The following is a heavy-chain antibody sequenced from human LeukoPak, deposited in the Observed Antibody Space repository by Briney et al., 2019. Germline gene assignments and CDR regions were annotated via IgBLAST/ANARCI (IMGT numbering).Heavy chain of an antibody. D-gene: IGHD2-21*01. CDR1: GFTFSSYA. J-gene: IGHJ3*02. CDR2: ISYDGSNK. CDR3: LTIVETDLDAFDI. V-gene: IGHV3-30-3*01. Sequence: GGSLRLSCAASGFTFSSYAMHWVRQAPGKGLEWVAVISYDGSNKYYADSVKGRFTISRDNSKNTLYLQMNSLRAEDTAVYYCLTIVETDLDAFDIWGQGTKVTVSS.